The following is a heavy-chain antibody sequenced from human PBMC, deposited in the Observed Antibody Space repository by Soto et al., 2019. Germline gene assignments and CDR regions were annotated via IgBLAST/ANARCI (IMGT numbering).Heavy chain of an antibody. J-gene: IGHJ4*02. CDR3: STGLGTYYSRFDY. V-gene: IGHV3-15*07. D-gene: IGHD3-10*01. Sequence: EVQLVESGGGLVKPGGSLTLSCAASGFTFKRAWMNWVRQAPGKGLEWVGRIKSGIDSEATDYGAPVKGRFTISRDDSRNTLSLQMNSLKTEDTAIYYCSTGLGTYYSRFDYWGRGTLVTVSS. CDR2: IKSGIDSEAT. CDR1: GFTFKRAW.